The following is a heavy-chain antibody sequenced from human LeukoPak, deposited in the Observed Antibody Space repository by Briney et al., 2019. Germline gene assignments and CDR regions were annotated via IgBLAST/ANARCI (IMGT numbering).Heavy chain of an antibody. Sequence: GGSLRLSCAASGFAFSDYWMTWVRQAPGKGLEWVANIKQDGSEKYLVDSVKGRFTISRDNAKGSLYLQMNSMRAEDTAVYYCARRGQYGDYWYFDLWGRGTLVTVSS. CDR3: ARRGQYGDYWYFDL. J-gene: IGHJ2*01. CDR2: IKQDGSEK. V-gene: IGHV3-7*03. D-gene: IGHD4-17*01. CDR1: GFAFSDYW.